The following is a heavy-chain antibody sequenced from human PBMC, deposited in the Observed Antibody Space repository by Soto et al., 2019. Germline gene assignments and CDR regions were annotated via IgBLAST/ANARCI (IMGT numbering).Heavy chain of an antibody. D-gene: IGHD2-2*01. Sequence: VQLVESGGGVVQPGRSLRLSCAASGFTFSSYGMHWVRQAPGKGLEWVAVISYDGMNKYYAASVKGRFSISRDNSKNTLYLQMDSLRAEDTSLYYCAKAYAVPAATASFDYWGQGTLVTVSS. J-gene: IGHJ4*02. V-gene: IGHV3-30*18. CDR2: ISYDGMNK. CDR1: GFTFSSYG. CDR3: AKAYAVPAATASFDY.